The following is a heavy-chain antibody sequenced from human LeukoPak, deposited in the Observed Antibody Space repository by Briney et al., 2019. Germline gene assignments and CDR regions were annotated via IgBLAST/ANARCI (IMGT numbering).Heavy chain of an antibody. CDR2: IYNSGAKI. Sequence: GGSLRLSCAVSGLTFSTYSMTWVRQGPGKGLECVSSIYNSGAKIFYADSVKGRFTISRDNSKNMLYLQMNSLRVEDTAVYYCAKDVAPDSGWDLDYWGQGTLVTVSS. D-gene: IGHD6-19*01. J-gene: IGHJ4*02. V-gene: IGHV3-23*01. CDR3: AKDVAPDSGWDLDY. CDR1: GLTFSTYS.